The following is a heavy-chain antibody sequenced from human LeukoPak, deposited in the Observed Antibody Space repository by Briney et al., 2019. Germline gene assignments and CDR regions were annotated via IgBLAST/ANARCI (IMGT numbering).Heavy chain of an antibody. D-gene: IGHD3-16*01. Sequence: SETLSLTCTVSGGSISSSSYYWGWIRQPPGKGLEWIGSIYYSGSTYYNPSLKSRVIISVDTSKNQFSLKLSAVTAADTAVYYCARQSFGRFFYWGQGTLVTVSS. J-gene: IGHJ4*02. V-gene: IGHV4-39*01. CDR1: GGSISSSSYY. CDR3: ARQSFGRFFY. CDR2: IYYSGST.